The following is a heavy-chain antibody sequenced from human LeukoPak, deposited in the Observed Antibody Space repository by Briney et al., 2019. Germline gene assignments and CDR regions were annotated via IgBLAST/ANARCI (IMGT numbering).Heavy chain of an antibody. D-gene: IGHD6-19*01. CDR3: ARVVAVAGGDI. CDR1: GFTFSSYS. CDR2: ISSSSSYI. J-gene: IGHJ3*02. V-gene: IGHV3-21*01. Sequence: PGGSLRLSCAASGFTFSSYSMNWVRQAPGKGLGWVSSISSSSSYIYYADSVKGRFTISRDNAKNSLYLQMNSLRAEDTAVYYCARVVAVAGGDIWGQGTMVTVSS.